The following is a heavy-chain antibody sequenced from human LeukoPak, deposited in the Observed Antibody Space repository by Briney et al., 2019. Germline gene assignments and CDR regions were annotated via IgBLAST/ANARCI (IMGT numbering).Heavy chain of an antibody. D-gene: IGHD3-10*01. Sequence: PGGSLRLSCAASGFTVSSNYMSWVRQAPGKGLEWVSVIYSGGSTYYADSVQGRFTISRDNSKNTLYLQMNSLRAEDTAVYYCARGSGSYYAPPWYWGQGTLVTVSS. CDR1: GFTVSSNY. CDR3: ARGSGSYYAPPWY. J-gene: IGHJ4*02. V-gene: IGHV3-53*01. CDR2: IYSGGST.